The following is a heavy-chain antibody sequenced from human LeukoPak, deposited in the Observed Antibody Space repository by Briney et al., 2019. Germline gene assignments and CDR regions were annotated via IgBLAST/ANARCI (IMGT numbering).Heavy chain of an antibody. CDR2: ISSSGSGGNT. D-gene: IGHD1-26*01. V-gene: IGHV3-23*01. CDR1: GFTFSSYA. Sequence: GGSLRLSCAASGFTFSSYAMSWARQAPGKGLEWVSGISSSGSGGNTYYADSVKGRFTISRDSSKNTLFLHMNTLRAEDTAIYYCAKDRTVGASSWYFDLWGRGTLVTVSS. CDR3: AKDRTVGASSWYFDL. J-gene: IGHJ2*01.